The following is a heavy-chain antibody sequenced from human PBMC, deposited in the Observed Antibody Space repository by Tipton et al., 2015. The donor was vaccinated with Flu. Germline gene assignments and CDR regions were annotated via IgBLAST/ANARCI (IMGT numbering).Heavy chain of an antibody. CDR2: INHSGST. V-gene: IGHV4-34*01. CDR1: GGSFSGYY. D-gene: IGHD6-6*01. Sequence: TLSLTCTVYGGSFSGYYWSWIGQPPGKGLEWIGEINHSGSTNYNPSLKSRVTISVDTSRNQFSLKLSSMTAADTAVYYCARAPSGGSSIAARPNWFDPWGQGTLVTVSS. J-gene: IGHJ5*02. CDR3: ARAPSGGSSIAARPNWFDP.